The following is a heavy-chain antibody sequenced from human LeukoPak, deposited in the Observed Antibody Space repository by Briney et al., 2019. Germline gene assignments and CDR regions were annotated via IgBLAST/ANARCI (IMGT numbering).Heavy chain of an antibody. D-gene: IGHD3-3*01. CDR1: GFTFSSYA. V-gene: IGHV3-23*01. J-gene: IGHJ6*03. CDR3: AKGAGNDFWSGYYHYYYYYMDV. Sequence: GGSLRLSCAASGFTFSSYAMSWVRQASGKGLEWVSAISGSGGSTYYADSVKGRFTISRDNSKNTLYLQMNSLRAEDTAVYYCAKGAGNDFWSGYYHYYYYYMDVWGKGTTVTVSS. CDR2: ISGSGGST.